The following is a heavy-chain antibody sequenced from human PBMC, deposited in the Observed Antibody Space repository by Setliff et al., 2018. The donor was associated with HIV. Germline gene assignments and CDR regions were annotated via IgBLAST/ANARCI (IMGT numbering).Heavy chain of an antibody. CDR2: ISSSTAI. Sequence: LRLSCAASGFSFSTYSMNWVRQAPGKGLEWVSYISSSTAIYYADSVKGRFTISRDNAKNSLYLQMNSLRAEDTAVYYCAKVPPHSSSSLVDYWGQGTLVTV. J-gene: IGHJ4*02. CDR1: GFSFSTYS. CDR3: AKVPPHSSSSLVDY. D-gene: IGHD6-6*01. V-gene: IGHV3-48*01.